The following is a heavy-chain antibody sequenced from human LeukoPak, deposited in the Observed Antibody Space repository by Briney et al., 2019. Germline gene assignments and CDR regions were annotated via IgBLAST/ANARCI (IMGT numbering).Heavy chain of an antibody. D-gene: IGHD3-10*01. CDR1: GFNFNINW. J-gene: IGHJ4*02. CDR3: AKDRVGGSYNY. V-gene: IGHV3-7*01. CDR2: IKEDGSQQ. Sequence: GGSLRLSCAASGFNFNINWMSWVRQAPGKGLEWVANIKEDGSQQNYVDSVKGRFTISRDNAKSSVYLQMNNLRADDTAVYYCAKDRVGGSYNYWGQGTLVTVSS.